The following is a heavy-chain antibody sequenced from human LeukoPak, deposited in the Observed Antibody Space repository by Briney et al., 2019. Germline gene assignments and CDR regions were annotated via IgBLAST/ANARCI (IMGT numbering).Heavy chain of an antibody. V-gene: IGHV3-11*01. Sequence: TGGSLRLSCAASGFTFSDCYMSWFRQAAGKGLEWLSYISSSGSTIYYEDSVKGRFTISRDNAKNSVYLQMHSLRAEDTAVYYCARGDVKTPMVFEYYFDCWGQGALVTVSS. CDR2: ISSSGSTI. CDR1: GFTFSDCY. D-gene: IGHD5-18*01. J-gene: IGHJ4*02. CDR3: ARGDVKTPMVFEYYFDC.